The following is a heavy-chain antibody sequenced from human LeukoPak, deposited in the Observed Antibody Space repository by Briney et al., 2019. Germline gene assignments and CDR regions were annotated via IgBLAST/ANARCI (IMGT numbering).Heavy chain of an antibody. D-gene: IGHD2-2*01. CDR1: GGSISSYY. Sequence: SETLSLTCTVSGGSISSYYWSWIRQPPGKGLEWIGYIYYSGSTNYNPSLKSRVTISRDTSKNPFSLKLSSVAAADTAVYYCARDRRHCSSTSCLYDAFDIWGQGTMVTVSS. CDR3: ARDRRHCSSTSCLYDAFDI. V-gene: IGHV4-59*01. J-gene: IGHJ3*02. CDR2: IYYSGST.